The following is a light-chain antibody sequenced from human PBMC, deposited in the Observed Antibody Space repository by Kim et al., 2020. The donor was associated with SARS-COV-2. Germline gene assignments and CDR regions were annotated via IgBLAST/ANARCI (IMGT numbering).Light chain of an antibody. CDR2: QNT. CDR3: QAWDSSTTCVV. CDR1: QLGRNY. V-gene: IGLV3-1*01. J-gene: IGLJ2*01. Sequence: SYELTQPPSVSVSPGQTASITCSGGQLGRNYASWYQQKPGQSPIMLIYQNTKRPSGIPERFSGSHSGNTATLTISGTQPMDEADYYCQAWDSSTTCVVFGGGTQLTVL.